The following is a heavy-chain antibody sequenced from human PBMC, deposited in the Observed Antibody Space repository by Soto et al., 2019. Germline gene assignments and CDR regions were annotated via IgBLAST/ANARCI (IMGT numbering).Heavy chain of an antibody. CDR2: INVGNGNT. CDR3: ARGGGWYVWFDP. Sequence: ASVKVSCKASGYTYISYSMHWVRQAPGQRLEWMGWINVGNGNTKYSQKFQGRVTITRDTSASTAYMELSSLRSEDTAVYYCARGGGWYVWFDPWGQGTLVTVSS. V-gene: IGHV1-3*01. J-gene: IGHJ5*02. CDR1: GYTYISYS. D-gene: IGHD6-19*01.